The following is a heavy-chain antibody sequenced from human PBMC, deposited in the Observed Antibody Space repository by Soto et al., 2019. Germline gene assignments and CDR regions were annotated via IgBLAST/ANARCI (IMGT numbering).Heavy chain of an antibody. V-gene: IGHV3-49*05. CDR2: IRRKAHGGTT. CDR3: ARDLVSDY. J-gene: IGHJ4*02. Sequence: EVQLVESGGGLVKPGRSLILSCRASGFTFADSVMSWFRQAPGKGLEWVGFIRRKAHGGTTEYAASVEGRFTISRDDSTSIAYLQMNSLKTEDTAVYYCARDLVSDYWGQGTLVTVSS. CDR1: GFTFADSV.